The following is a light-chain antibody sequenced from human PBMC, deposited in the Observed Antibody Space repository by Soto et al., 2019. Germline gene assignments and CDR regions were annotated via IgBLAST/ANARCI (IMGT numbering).Light chain of an antibody. J-gene: IGLJ1*01. CDR3: AAWDDSLSVHYV. V-gene: IGLV1-47*01. Sequence: QAVVTQPPSASGTAGQRVTISCSGRSSNIGSNYVYWYQQLPGTAPKLLIYRNNQRPSGVPDRFSGSKSGTSASLAISRLRSEDEADYYCAAWDDSLSVHYVFGTGTKLTVL. CDR2: RNN. CDR1: SSNIGSNY.